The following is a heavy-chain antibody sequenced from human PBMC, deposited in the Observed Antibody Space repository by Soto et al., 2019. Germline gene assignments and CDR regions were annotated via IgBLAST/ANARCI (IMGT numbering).Heavy chain of an antibody. CDR2: IYSRGST. D-gene: IGHD6-19*01. CDR1: CSSVRSATLY. Sequence: TVTLTVTSPLNCSSVRSATLYCSWSCEPPGKPLEWIGIIYSRGSTNYNPSLKSRVTMSVDTSKNQFSLKLRSVTAADTAVYYCARVGSSGWSPDYWC. CDR3: ARVGSSGWSPDY. J-gene: IGHJ4*01. V-gene: IGHV4-61*01.